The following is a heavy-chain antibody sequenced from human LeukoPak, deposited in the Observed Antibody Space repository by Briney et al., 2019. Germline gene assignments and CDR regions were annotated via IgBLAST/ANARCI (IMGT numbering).Heavy chain of an antibody. V-gene: IGHV3-23*01. CDR1: GFTFSSYA. CDR3: ARDLSGVTGYTYGRGIDY. Sequence: GGSERLSCAASGFTFSSYAMSWLRQAPGKGLEWVSAISSSGGSIYYADSVKGRFTISRDNAKTSLYLQMNSLRAEDTAVYYCARDLSGVTGYTYGRGIDYWGQGTLVTVSS. D-gene: IGHD5-18*01. CDR2: ISSSGGSI. J-gene: IGHJ4*02.